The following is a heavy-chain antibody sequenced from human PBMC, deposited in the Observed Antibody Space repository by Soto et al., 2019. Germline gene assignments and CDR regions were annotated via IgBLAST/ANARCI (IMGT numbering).Heavy chain of an antibody. V-gene: IGHV4-31*03. CDR3: ARDAPGVAPY. CDR1: GGSINSGDSY. D-gene: IGHD2-15*01. J-gene: IGHJ4*02. CDR2: INYRGST. Sequence: QVQLQESGPGLVRPSQTLSLTCTVSGGSINSGDSYGNWIRQHPEKGLGWIGYINYRGSTFYNPSLKSRIIISVDTSKNQFSLSLSSVTAADTAVYYCARDAPGVAPYWGQGTLVTVSS.